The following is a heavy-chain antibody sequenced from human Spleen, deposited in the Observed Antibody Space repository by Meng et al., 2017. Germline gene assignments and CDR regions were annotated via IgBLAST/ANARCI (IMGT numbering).Heavy chain of an antibody. D-gene: IGHD4-17*01. J-gene: IGHJ3*02. Sequence: ASVKVSCKASGYTFTSYGISWVRQAPGQGLEWMGWISAYNGNTNYAQKLQGRVTMTTDTSTSTAYMELRSLRSDDTAVYYCARENRDDYGDYPVSAFVIWGQGTMVTVSS. CDR1: GYTFTSYG. CDR3: ARENRDDYGDYPVSAFVI. CDR2: ISAYNGNT. V-gene: IGHV1-18*01.